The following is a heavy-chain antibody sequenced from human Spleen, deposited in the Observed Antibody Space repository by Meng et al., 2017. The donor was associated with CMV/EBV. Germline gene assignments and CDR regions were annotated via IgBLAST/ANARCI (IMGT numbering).Heavy chain of an antibody. Sequence: GESLKTSCAASGFNLSSYEMNLVRQAPGKGLEWVSYISSSCSTIYYADSVQGRFTISRDNAQNSLYLQMNSLRAEDTAVYYCARNNYYFWPNYGMDVWGQGTTVTVSS. CDR2: ISSSCSTI. CDR1: GFNLSSYE. CDR3: ARNNYYFWPNYGMDV. J-gene: IGHJ6*02. D-gene: IGHD3-3*01. V-gene: IGHV3-48*03.